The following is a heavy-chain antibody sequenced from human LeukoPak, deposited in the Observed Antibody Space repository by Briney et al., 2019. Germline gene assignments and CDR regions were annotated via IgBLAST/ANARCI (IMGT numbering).Heavy chain of an antibody. CDR1: GYTLTELS. CDR2: FDPEDGET. V-gene: IGHV1-24*01. J-gene: IGHJ4*02. D-gene: IGHD3-3*01. CDR3: ATDFRITIFGVVTHKDTDY. Sequence: ASVKVSCKVSGYTLTELSMHWVRQAPGKGLEWMGGFDPEDGETIYAQKFLGRVTMTEDTSTDTAYMELSSLRSEDTAVYYCATDFRITIFGVVTHKDTDYWGQGTLVTVSS.